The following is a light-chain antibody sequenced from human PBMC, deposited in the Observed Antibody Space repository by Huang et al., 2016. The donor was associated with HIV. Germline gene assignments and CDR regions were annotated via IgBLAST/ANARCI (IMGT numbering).Light chain of an antibody. CDR3: QQYDDWLT. V-gene: IGKV3-15*01. CDR1: QTVTRN. Sequence: EIVMTQSPATLSVSPGERATLSCQASQTVTRNLAWYQQKPGQAPRLLIYDSSTRATGVPARFSGSGSGTEFTLTISSLQSEDFAIYFCQQYDDWLTFGGGTRVESK. CDR2: DSS. J-gene: IGKJ4*01.